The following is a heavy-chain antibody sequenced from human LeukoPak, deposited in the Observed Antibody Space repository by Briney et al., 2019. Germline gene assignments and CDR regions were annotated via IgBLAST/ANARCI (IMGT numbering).Heavy chain of an antibody. Sequence: GGSLRLSCAASGFTFSSYAMSWVRQAPGKGLEWVSTLSGSGGNTYYADSVKGRVTISRDNAKNSLYLQMNSLRAEDTAVYYCARGRGYSSTDYFDYWGQGTLVTVSS. V-gene: IGHV3-23*01. CDR2: LSGSGGNT. D-gene: IGHD5-18*01. J-gene: IGHJ4*02. CDR3: ARGRGYSSTDYFDY. CDR1: GFTFSSYA.